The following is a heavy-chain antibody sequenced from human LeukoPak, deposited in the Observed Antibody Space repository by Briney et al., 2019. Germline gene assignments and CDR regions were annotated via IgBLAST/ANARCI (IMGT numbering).Heavy chain of an antibody. CDR2: IYYTGHT. Sequence: SQTLSLTCTVSGASISSGDYYWSWIRQPPGKGLEWIGYIYYTGHTHYNPSLKSRVTMSMDTSENQFSLKLSSVTAADTAVYYCARHPFASPFDYWGQGTLVPVSS. CDR1: GASISSGDYY. D-gene: IGHD6-6*01. V-gene: IGHV4-30-4*01. J-gene: IGHJ4*02. CDR3: ARHPFASPFDY.